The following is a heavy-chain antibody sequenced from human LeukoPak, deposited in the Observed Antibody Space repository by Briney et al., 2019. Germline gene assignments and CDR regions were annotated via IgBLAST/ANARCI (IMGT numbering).Heavy chain of an antibody. CDR1: GGSISSYY. CDR3: ARAPIAAAVDI. CDR2: IYYSGST. J-gene: IGHJ3*02. V-gene: IGHV4-59*01. Sequence: SGTLSLTCTVSGGSISSYYWSWIRQPPGKGLEWIGYIYYSGSTNYNPSLKSRVTISVDTSKNQFSLKLSSVTAADTAVYYCARAPIAAAVDIWGQGTMVTVSS. D-gene: IGHD6-13*01.